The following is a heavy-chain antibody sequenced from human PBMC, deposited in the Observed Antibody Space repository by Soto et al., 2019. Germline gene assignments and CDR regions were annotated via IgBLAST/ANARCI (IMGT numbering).Heavy chain of an antibody. CDR3: ARSGSGYYDSSGYSIDY. CDR1: GGTFSSYA. J-gene: IGHJ4*02. V-gene: IGHV1-69*13. D-gene: IGHD3-22*01. CDR2: IIPIFGTA. Sequence: SVKVSCKASGGTFSSYAISWVRQAPGQGLEWMGGIIPIFGTANYAQKFQGRVTITADESTSTAYMELSSLRSEDTAVYYCARSGSGYYDSSGYSIDYWGQGTLVTVSS.